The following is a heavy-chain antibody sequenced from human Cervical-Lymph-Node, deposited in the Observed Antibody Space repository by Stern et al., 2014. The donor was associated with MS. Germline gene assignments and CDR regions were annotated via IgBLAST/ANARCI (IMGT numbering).Heavy chain of an antibody. CDR2: IHPEDSDT. J-gene: IGHJ3*02. V-gene: IGHV5-51*01. D-gene: IGHD3-22*01. CDR1: GYSFSNFW. CDR3: VRRRDSDSYDTFDI. Sequence: EVQLVQSGAEVKKPGESLKISCKTSGYSFSNFWIGWVRQKPGKGLEWMGIIHPEDSDTTYSPSFQGHVTISAVESISTAYLQWRSLKASDTAMYYCVRRRDSDSYDTFDIWGQGTMLIVSS.